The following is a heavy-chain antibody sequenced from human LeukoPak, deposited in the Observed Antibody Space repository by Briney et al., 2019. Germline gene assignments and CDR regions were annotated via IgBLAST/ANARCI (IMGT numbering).Heavy chain of an antibody. D-gene: IGHD1-26*01. CDR2: INTDGSSI. CDR3: AAVGATETHFDY. CDR1: GFTFSGYW. V-gene: IGHV3-74*01. J-gene: IGHJ4*02. Sequence: GGSLRLSCAASGFTFSGYWMHWVRQAPGKGLVWVSRINTDGSSISYADPVKGRFTISRDNAKNTLYLQMNSLRAEDTAVYYCAAVGATETHFDYWGQGTLVTVSS.